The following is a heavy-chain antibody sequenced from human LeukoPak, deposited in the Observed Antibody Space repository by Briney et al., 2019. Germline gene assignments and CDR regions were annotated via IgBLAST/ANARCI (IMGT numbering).Heavy chain of an antibody. J-gene: IGHJ3*02. Sequence: PGGSLRLSCAASGFTFSSYAMDWVRQAPGKGLEWVSTISDVSDKTYYADSVRGRFTISRDNSKYSMFLQMNSLRAEDTAVYYCAKPSYGDPLDAFDIWGQGTMVTVSS. V-gene: IGHV3-23*01. D-gene: IGHD4-17*01. CDR1: GFTFSSYA. CDR3: AKPSYGDPLDAFDI. CDR2: ISDVSDKT.